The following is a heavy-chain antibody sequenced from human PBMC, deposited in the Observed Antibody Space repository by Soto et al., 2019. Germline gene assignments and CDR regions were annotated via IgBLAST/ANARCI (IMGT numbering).Heavy chain of an antibody. Sequence: EVQLVESGGGLVQPGGSLRLSCAASGFTFRGIWMHWVRQIPGKGLVWVSRIQGDGSRTFYADSVKGRFTISRDNAKNTLYLQMDSLRAEDTAVYHCARSDWFDPWGQGTLVTVSS. CDR1: GFTFRGIW. V-gene: IGHV3-74*01. CDR3: ARSDWFDP. J-gene: IGHJ5*02. CDR2: IQGDGSRT.